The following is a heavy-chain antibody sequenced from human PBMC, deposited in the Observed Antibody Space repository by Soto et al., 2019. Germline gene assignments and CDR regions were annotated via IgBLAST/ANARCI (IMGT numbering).Heavy chain of an antibody. CDR3: ARLGGDWYYYYYGMAV. V-gene: IGHV5-51*01. D-gene: IGHD2-21*02. J-gene: IGHJ6*02. CDR2: IYPGDSDT. Sequence: GESLKISCKGSGYSFTSYWIGWVRQMPGKGLEWMGIIYPGDSDTRYSPSFQGQVTISADKSISTAYLQWSSLKASDTAMYYCARLGGDWYYYYYGMAVRGQGTTVTVSS. CDR1: GYSFTSYW.